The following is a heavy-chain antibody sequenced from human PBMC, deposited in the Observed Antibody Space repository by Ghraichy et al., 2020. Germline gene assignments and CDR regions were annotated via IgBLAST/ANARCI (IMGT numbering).Heavy chain of an antibody. CDR2: ISYDGSDK. CDR3: AKDQYSSSGGAYYYYGMDV. CDR1: GFTFSTYG. V-gene: IGHV3-30*18. Sequence: GGSLRLSCAASGFTFSTYGMHWVRQAPGKGLEWVAFISYDGSDKFYADSVKGRFTISRDNSKNTLYLQMNSLGPEDTAVYYCAKDQYSSSGGAYYYYGMDVWGQGTTVTVSS. J-gene: IGHJ6*02. D-gene: IGHD6-13*01.